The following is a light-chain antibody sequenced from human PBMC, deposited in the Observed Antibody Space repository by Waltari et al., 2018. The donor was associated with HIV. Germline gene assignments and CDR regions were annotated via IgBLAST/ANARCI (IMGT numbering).Light chain of an antibody. J-gene: IGLJ1*01. V-gene: IGLV2-11*01. Sequence: QSALTQPASVSGSPGQSLTISCTGTSSDVGGHNLVSWYHQHPGKAPKLLIYDVSKRPSGVPDRFSGSRSGNTASLTISGLQAEDEADYYCCSYAGSYTYVFGTGTKVTVL. CDR3: CSYAGSYTYV. CDR2: DVS. CDR1: SSDVGGHNL.